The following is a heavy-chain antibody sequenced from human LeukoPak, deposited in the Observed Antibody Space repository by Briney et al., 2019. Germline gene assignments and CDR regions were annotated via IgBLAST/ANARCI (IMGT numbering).Heavy chain of an antibody. CDR3: AREYRAQYIYFDP. V-gene: IGHV1-18*01. CDR2: ISAFNGRT. CDR1: GHTFTGLD. Sequence: ASVKVSCKASGHTFTGLDFSWMRQTPGQGLEWLGWISAFNGRTSYGQGLQGRLTLTTDTSANTAYMELRSLTPDDTAGYYCAREYRAQYIYFDPWGQGTLVTVSS. J-gene: IGHJ5*02. D-gene: IGHD5-12*01.